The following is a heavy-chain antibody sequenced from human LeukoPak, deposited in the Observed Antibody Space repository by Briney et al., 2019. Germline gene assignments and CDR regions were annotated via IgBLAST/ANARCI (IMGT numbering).Heavy chain of an antibody. D-gene: IGHD6-19*01. V-gene: IGHV4-59*01. Sequence: PSQTLSLTCTVSGGSISRYYWSWIRQPPGKGLEWIGYIYYSGSTNYNPSLKSRVTISVDTSKNQFSLKLSSVTAADTAVYYCARVAPSSGWYLFDYWGQGTLVTVSS. CDR1: GGSISRYY. CDR3: ARVAPSSGWYLFDY. J-gene: IGHJ4*02. CDR2: IYYSGST.